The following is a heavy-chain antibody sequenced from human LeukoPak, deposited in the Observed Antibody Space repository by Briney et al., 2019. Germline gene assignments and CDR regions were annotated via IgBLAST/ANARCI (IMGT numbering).Heavy chain of an antibody. CDR2: IYYSGST. V-gene: IGHV4-30-4*01. CDR1: GGSISSGDYY. Sequence: PSETLSLTCTVSGGSISSGDYYWSWIRQPPGKGLEWIGYIYYSGSTYYNPSLKSRLTISVDTSKNQFSLKLSSVAAADTAVYYCVGDYGDYPTGLDVWGQGTTVTVSS. CDR3: VGDYGDYPTGLDV. J-gene: IGHJ6*02. D-gene: IGHD4-17*01.